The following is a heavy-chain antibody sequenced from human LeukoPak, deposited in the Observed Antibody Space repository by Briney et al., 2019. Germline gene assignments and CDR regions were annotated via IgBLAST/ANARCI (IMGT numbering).Heavy chain of an antibody. D-gene: IGHD6-13*01. V-gene: IGHV3-15*01. CDR3: TTLAPIAAQSQGGY. Sequence: GGPLRLSCAASGFTFSNAWMSWVRQAPGKGLEWVGRIKSKADGGTTDYAAPVKGRFTISRDDSKNTLYLQMNGLKTEDTAVYYCTTLAPIAAQSQGGYWGQGTLVTVSS. CDR2: IKSKADGGTT. CDR1: GFTFSNAW. J-gene: IGHJ4*02.